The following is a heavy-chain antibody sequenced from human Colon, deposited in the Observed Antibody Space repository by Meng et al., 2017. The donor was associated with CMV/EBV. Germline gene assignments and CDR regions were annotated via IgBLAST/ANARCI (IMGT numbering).Heavy chain of an antibody. J-gene: IGHJ4*02. V-gene: IGHV2-5*01. CDR2: VYWNDDK. CDR3: AHGGSGYDFGAGGFDY. CDR1: FSLSTIGLS. D-gene: IGHD5-12*01. Sequence: FSLSTIGLSVGCIRQPPGEALEWLALVYWNDDKRYSPSLKSRLTITKDTSKNQVVLRVTNMDPVDSGTYYCAHGGSGYDFGAGGFDYWGQGALVTVSS.